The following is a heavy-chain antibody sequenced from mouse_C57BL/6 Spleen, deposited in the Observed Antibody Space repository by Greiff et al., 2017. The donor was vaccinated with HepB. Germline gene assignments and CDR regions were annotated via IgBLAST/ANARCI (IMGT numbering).Heavy chain of an antibody. V-gene: IGHV1-26*01. CDR1: GYTFTDYY. Sequence: VQLQQSGPELVKPGASVKISCKASGYTFTDYYMNWVKQSHGKSLEWIGDINPNNGGTSYNQKFKGKATLTVDKSSSTAYMELRSLTSEDAAVYYCARDGSSPYAMDYWGQGTSVTVSS. CDR2: INPNNGGT. D-gene: IGHD1-1*01. CDR3: ARDGSSPYAMDY. J-gene: IGHJ4*01.